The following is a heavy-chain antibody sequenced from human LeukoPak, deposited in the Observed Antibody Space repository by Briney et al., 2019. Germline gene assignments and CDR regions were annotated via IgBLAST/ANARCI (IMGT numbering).Heavy chain of an antibody. V-gene: IGHV3-33*06. CDR2: IWYDGTNK. J-gene: IGHJ4*02. CDR1: GFTFSSWG. CDR3: AKVVTTGTLALDY. D-gene: IGHD1-1*01. Sequence: GGSLRLSCAATGFTFSSWGMHWVRQAPGKGLEWVAVIWYDGTNKYYADSVKGRFTISRDNSKNTLYLQMNSLRAEDTAVYYCAKVVTTGTLALDYWGQGTLVTVSS.